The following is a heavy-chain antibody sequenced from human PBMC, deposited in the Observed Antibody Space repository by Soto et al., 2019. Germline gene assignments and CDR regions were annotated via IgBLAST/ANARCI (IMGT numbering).Heavy chain of an antibody. V-gene: IGHV1-69*02. CDR3: ASMYGSGSRAFDY. CDR1: GDTFTFYS. Sequence: QVQLVQAGAEVKRPGSSVKVSCKASGDTFTFYSINWVRQAPGLGLEWMGRINPILSMSNYAQMFQGRVTMTAENSTSTAYMDLSSLRSEDTAIYYCASMYGSGSRAFDYWGQGALVTVSS. D-gene: IGHD3-10*01. CDR2: INPILSMS. J-gene: IGHJ4*02.